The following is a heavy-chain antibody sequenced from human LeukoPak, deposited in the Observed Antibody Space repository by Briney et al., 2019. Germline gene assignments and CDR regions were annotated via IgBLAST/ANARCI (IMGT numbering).Heavy chain of an antibody. J-gene: IGHJ4*02. D-gene: IGHD6-19*01. CDR3: ARERRYASAWLAYYFDY. CDR1: GGSISSSSYY. V-gene: IGHV4-61*01. Sequence: PSETLSLTCTVSGGSISSSSYYWSWIRQPPGERLEWIGYIYYSGNTNYNPSLKSRVTISVDTSKNQFSLKLRSVTAADTAVYYCARERRYASAWLAYYFDYWGQGTLVTVSS. CDR2: IYYSGNT.